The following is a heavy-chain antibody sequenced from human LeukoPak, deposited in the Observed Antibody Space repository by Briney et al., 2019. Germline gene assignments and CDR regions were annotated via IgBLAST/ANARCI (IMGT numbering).Heavy chain of an antibody. CDR2: ISYDGSNK. J-gene: IGHJ4*02. D-gene: IGHD6-19*01. V-gene: IGHV3-30*18. Sequence: PGRSLRLSCAASGFTFSSYGMHWVRQAPGKGLEWVAVISYDGSNKYYADSVKGRFTISRDNSKNTLFMQMNSLRAEDTAVYYCAKDKSIAVANTSDYFDYWGQGTLVTVSS. CDR3: AKDKSIAVANTSDYFDY. CDR1: GFTFSSYG.